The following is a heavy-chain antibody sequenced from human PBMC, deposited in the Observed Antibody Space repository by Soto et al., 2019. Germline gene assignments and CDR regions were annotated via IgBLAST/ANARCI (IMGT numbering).Heavy chain of an antibody. J-gene: IGHJ4*02. D-gene: IGHD6-13*01. Sequence: GGSLRLSCATSGFTFSDYWMHWVRQVPGKGLVWVSSIKSDGSNTKYADSVKGRFTISRDNAQNTLYLQMNSLRAEDTAVYYCAKENGYSSSWFEFDYWGQGTLVTVSS. CDR1: GFTFSDYW. CDR2: IKSDGSNT. V-gene: IGHV3-74*01. CDR3: AKENGYSSSWFEFDY.